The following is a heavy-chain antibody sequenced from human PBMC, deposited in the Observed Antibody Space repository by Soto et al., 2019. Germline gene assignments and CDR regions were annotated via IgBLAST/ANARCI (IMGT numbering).Heavy chain of an antibody. Sequence: QVQLVQSGAEVKKPGSSVKVSCKASGGTFNNYGMGWVRQAPGQGLEWMGGIIPMTRRTNYAQKFQGRVTVTADASRTTAYMEVRCLRSADTAVYYCASWDYDVLTGYSYDDWGQGTLVTVSS. D-gene: IGHD3-9*01. CDR2: IIPMTRRT. CDR3: ASWDYDVLTGYSYDD. V-gene: IGHV1-69*01. CDR1: GGTFNNYG. J-gene: IGHJ4*02.